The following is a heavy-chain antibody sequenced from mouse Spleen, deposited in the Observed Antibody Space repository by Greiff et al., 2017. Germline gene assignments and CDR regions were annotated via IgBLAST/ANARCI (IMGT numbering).Heavy chain of an antibody. CDR3: ARYGRYDVKYFDY. CDR1: GYTFTSYW. CDR2: IDPSDSYT. J-gene: IGHJ2*01. V-gene: IGHV1-50*01. Sequence: QVQLQQPGAELVKPGASVKLSCKASGYTFTSYWMQWVKQRPGQGLEWIGEIDPSDSYTNYNQKFKGKATLTVDTSSSTAYMQLSSLTSEDSAVYYCARYGRYDVKYFDYWGQGTTLTVSS. D-gene: IGHD2-14*01.